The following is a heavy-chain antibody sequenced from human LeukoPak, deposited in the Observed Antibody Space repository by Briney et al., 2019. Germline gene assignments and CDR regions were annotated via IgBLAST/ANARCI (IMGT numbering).Heavy chain of an antibody. J-gene: IGHJ5*02. Sequence: ASVKVSCKASGYTFTSYYMHWVRQAPGQGLEWMGRINPKSGDTNYAQKFQDRVTMTRDTSMSTAYMEISRLRYDDTAVYYCGRGIQSFDPWGQGTLVTVSS. CDR1: GYTFTSYY. CDR3: GRGIQSFDP. V-gene: IGHV1-2*06. CDR2: INPKSGDT.